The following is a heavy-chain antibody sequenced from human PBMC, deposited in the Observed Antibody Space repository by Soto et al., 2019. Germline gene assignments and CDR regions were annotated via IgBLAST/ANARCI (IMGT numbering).Heavy chain of an antibody. CDR2: ISAYNGNT. D-gene: IGHD3-10*01. V-gene: IGHV1-18*01. J-gene: IGHJ3*02. Sequence: VASVKVSCKASGYTFTSYGISWVRQAPGQGLEWMGWISAYNGNTNYAQKLQGRVTMTTDTSTSTAYMELRSLRSDDTAVYYCARTYYYGSGSSSDDAFDIWGQGTMVTVSS. CDR3: ARTYYYGSGSSSDDAFDI. CDR1: GYTFTSYG.